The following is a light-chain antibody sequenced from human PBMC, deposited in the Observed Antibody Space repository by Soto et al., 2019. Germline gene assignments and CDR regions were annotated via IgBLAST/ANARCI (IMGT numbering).Light chain of an antibody. J-gene: IGKJ3*01. CDR3: QQYNSYSWT. V-gene: IGKV1-5*03. CDR1: QSISSW. CDR2: KAY. Sequence: DFQMTQSPSTLSASVGDRVTITCRASQSISSWLAWYQQKPGQAPKLLIYKAYSLESGVPARFSGSGSGTEFSLTISSLQPDDFSTYYCQQYNSYSWTFGPGTKVDIK.